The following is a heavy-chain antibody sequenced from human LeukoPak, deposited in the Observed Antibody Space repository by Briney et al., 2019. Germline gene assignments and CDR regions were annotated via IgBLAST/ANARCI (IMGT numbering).Heavy chain of an antibody. D-gene: IGHD3-9*01. CDR2: INHSGST. CDR1: GGSFSGYY. Sequence: SETLSLTCAVYGGSFSGYYWSWIRQPPGKGLEWIGEINHSGSTNYNPSLKSRVTISVDTSKNQFSLKLSSVTAADTAVYYCARESVTGYSYYFEYWGQGILVTVSS. J-gene: IGHJ4*02. CDR3: ARESVTGYSYYFEY. V-gene: IGHV4-34*01.